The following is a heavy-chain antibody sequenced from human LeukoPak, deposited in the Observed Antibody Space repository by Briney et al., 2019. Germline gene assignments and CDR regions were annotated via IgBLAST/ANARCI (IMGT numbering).Heavy chain of an antibody. CDR1: GYSFTSYW. CDR2: IYPGDSDT. D-gene: IGHD5-24*01. V-gene: IGHV5-51*01. CDR3: ARPRVLRFTNGYNGASWDAFDI. Sequence: GESLKISCKGSGYSFTSYWIGWVRQMPGKGLEWMGIIYPGDSDTRYSPSFQGQVTISADKPISTAYLQWSSLKASDTAMYYCARPRVLRFTNGYNGASWDAFDIWGQGTMVTVSS. J-gene: IGHJ3*02.